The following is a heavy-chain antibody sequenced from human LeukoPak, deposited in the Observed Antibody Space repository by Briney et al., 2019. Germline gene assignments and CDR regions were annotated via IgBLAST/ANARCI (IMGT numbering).Heavy chain of an antibody. CDR2: ISAYNGNT. V-gene: IGHV1-18*01. J-gene: IGHJ4*02. Sequence: GASVKVSCKASGYTFTSYGISWVRQAPGQGLEWMGWISAYNGNTNYAQKLQGRVTMTTDTSTSTAYMELRRLRPSDTAVYYCARGPRYAYDSSALVLDSWGQGTLVTVSS. D-gene: IGHD3-22*01. CDR1: GYTFTSYG. CDR3: ARGPRYAYDSSALVLDS.